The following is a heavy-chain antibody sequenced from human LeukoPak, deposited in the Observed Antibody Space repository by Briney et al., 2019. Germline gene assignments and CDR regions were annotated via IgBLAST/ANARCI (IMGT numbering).Heavy chain of an antibody. CDR3: ARYSSSWYGGYDY. Sequence: GASVKASCKASGYTFTGYYMHWVRQAPGQGLEWMGRINPNRGGTNYAQKMQGRVTMTRDTSISTAYMELSRLRSDDTAVYYCARYSSSWYGGYDYWGQGTLVTVSS. J-gene: IGHJ4*02. CDR1: GYTFTGYY. V-gene: IGHV1-2*06. CDR2: INPNRGGT. D-gene: IGHD6-13*01.